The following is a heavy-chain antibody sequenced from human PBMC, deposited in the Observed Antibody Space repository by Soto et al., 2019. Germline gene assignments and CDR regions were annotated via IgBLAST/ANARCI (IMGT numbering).Heavy chain of an antibody. Sequence: SLRLSCAASGFTFSSYAMHWVRQAPGKGLEWVAVISDDGRNKYYADSVKGRFTLSRDNSKSTLNLQMNSLRAEDTAVYYCARQIVTTTPNWFDPWGQGTLVTVSS. V-gene: IGHV3-30*04. CDR3: ARQIVTTTPNWFDP. J-gene: IGHJ5*02. CDR2: ISDDGRNK. D-gene: IGHD5-12*01. CDR1: GFTFSSYA.